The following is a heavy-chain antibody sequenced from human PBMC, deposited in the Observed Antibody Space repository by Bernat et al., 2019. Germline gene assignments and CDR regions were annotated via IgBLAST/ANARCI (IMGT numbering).Heavy chain of an antibody. CDR1: GLTFGSHW. CDR2: INSDGTTV. J-gene: IGHJ4*02. D-gene: IGHD6-19*01. CDR3: ASNGITVVGTGGDY. Sequence: EVQLVESGGGLVQPGGSLRLSCAVSGLTFGSHWMHWVRQAPGEGLVWVSPINSDGTTVNYAESVEGRFTISRDNAKNTLFLQMYSLRAEDTAVYYCASNGITVVGTGGDYWGQGTLVTVSA. V-gene: IGHV3-74*01.